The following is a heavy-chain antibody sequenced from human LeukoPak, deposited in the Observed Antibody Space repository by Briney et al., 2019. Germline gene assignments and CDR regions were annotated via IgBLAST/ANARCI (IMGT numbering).Heavy chain of an antibody. V-gene: IGHV4-30-2*01. J-gene: IGHJ4*02. CDR2: IYHSGST. CDR3: ARDPLPRPYSSSSRVDY. Sequence: PSETLSLTCTVSGGSTSSGGYYRSWIRQPPGKGLEWIGYIYHSGSTYYNPSLKSRVTISVDRSKNQFSLKLSSVTAADTAVYYCARDPLPRPYSSSSRVDYWGQGTLVTVSS. D-gene: IGHD6-6*01. CDR1: GGSTSSGGYY.